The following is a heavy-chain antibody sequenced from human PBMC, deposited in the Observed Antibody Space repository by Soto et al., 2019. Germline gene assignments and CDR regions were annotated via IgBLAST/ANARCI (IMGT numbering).Heavy chain of an antibody. J-gene: IGHJ5*02. Sequence: TLSLTCTVSGGSISSYFWGWIRQPPGKGLEWIGSIYYSGSTYYNPSLKSRVTVSVDTSKNQFSLKLSSVTAADTAVYYCARHPSDFWFDPWGQGTLVTVSS. V-gene: IGHV4-39*01. CDR3: ARHPSDFWFDP. CDR2: IYYSGST. D-gene: IGHD2-21*02. CDR1: GGSISSYF.